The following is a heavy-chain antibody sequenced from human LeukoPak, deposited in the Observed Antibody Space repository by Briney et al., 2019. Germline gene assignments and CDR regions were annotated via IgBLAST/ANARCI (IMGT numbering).Heavy chain of an antibody. CDR3: AGSDTIGYLPREWDYWYFDL. V-gene: IGHV3-21*01. D-gene: IGHD3-22*01. CDR2: ISSGSSYI. Sequence: GGSLRLSCAASGFTFSSYSMNWVRQAPGKGLEWVSSISSGSSYIYYVDSVKGRFTVSRDNAKNSLYLQMNSLRAEDTAVYYCAGSDTIGYLPREWDYWYFDLWGRGTLVTVSS. CDR1: GFTFSSYS. J-gene: IGHJ2*01.